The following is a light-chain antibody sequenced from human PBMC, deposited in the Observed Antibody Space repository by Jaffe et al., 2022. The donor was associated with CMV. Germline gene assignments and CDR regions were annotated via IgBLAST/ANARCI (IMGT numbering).Light chain of an antibody. V-gene: IGLV1-51*02. Sequence: QAVLTQPPSVSAAPGQKVTISCSGSSSNIVSNYVSWFQQLPGTAPKLLIYENNKRPSGIPDRFSGSKSGTSATLGITGLQTGDEADYYCGAWDSRLNVVLFGGGTKLTVL. CDR3: GAWDSRLNVVL. CDR2: ENN. J-gene: IGLJ2*01. CDR1: SSNIVSNY.